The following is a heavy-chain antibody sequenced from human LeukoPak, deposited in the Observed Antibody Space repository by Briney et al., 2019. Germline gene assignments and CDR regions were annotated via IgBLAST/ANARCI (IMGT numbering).Heavy chain of an antibody. Sequence: GGSLRLSCAASGFTFSTYAMTWVRQAPGKGLEWVGVIRSNLYGGTTEYAASVKGRFTLSRDDSKSIAYLQMNSLKTEDTAVYYCTRAPWGAAWGQGTLVTVSS. CDR3: TRAPWGAA. J-gene: IGHJ5*02. CDR2: IRSNLYGGTT. V-gene: IGHV3-49*04. D-gene: IGHD1-26*01. CDR1: GFTFSTYA.